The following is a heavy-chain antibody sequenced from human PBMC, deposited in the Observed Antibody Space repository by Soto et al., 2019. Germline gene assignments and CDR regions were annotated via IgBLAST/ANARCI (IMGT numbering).Heavy chain of an antibody. V-gene: IGHV3-30*18. CDR3: AKDLHWFAMDV. D-gene: IGHD3-10*01. J-gene: IGHJ6*02. Sequence: GGSLRLSCAASGFTFSSYGMHWVRQAPGKGLEWVAVISYDGSNKYYADSVKGRFTISRDNSKNTLYVQMNSLRAEDTAVYYCAKDLHWFAMDVWGQGTTVTVSS. CDR1: GFTFSSYG. CDR2: ISYDGSNK.